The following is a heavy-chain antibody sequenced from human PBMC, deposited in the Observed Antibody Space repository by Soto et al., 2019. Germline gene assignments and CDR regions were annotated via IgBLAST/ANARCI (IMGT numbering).Heavy chain of an antibody. CDR1: GYTFTSYD. V-gene: IGHV1-8*01. J-gene: IGHJ4*02. D-gene: IGHD1-1*01. CDR3: ARRAETNGWNGFGADKYYFDF. CDR2: MNPNTGNS. Sequence: GASVKVSCKASGYTFTSYDIYWVRQATGQGLEWMGWMNPNTGNSGYAQKFQGRVTMTSDSSINTVHMELSSLRFEDMAVYYCARRAETNGWNGFGADKYYFDFWGQGTLVTVSS.